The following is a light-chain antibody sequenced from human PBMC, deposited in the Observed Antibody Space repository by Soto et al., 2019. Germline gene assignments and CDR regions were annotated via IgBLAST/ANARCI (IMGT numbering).Light chain of an antibody. J-gene: IGLJ1*01. CDR1: SSDVGGYNY. V-gene: IGLV2-14*01. Sequence: QSVLTQPASVSGSSGQSITISCTGTSSDVGGYNYVSWYQQHPGKAPKLMIYDVSNRPSGVSNRFSGSKSGNTASLTISGLQAEDEADYYCSSYTSSSTRVFGTGTKVPVL. CDR3: SSYTSSSTRV. CDR2: DVS.